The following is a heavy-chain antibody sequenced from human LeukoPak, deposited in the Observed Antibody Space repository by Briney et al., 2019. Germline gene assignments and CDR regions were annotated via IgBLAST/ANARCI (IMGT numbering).Heavy chain of an antibody. D-gene: IGHD3-10*01. CDR2: IYYTGST. J-gene: IGHJ4*02. V-gene: IGHV4-59*01. CDR3: ARHYGSGTYPLDY. CDR1: GGSISSYY. Sequence: SETLSLTCTVSGGSISSYYWSWIRQPPGKRLEFIGWIYYTGSTSYNPSLQSRLTISLDTAKNQFSLKLTSVTAADTAVYFCARHYGSGTYPLDYWGQGILVTVSS.